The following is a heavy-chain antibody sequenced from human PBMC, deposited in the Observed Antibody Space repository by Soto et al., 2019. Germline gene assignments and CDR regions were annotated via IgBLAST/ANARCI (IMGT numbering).Heavy chain of an antibody. J-gene: IGHJ4*02. V-gene: IGHV3-21*01. Sequence: GGSLRLSCAASGFTFSSYSMNWVRQAPGKGLEWVSSISSSSSYIYYADSVKGRFTISRDNAKNSLYLQMNSLRAEDTAVYYCATADWYYYDSSGYSHYWGQGTLVTVSS. CDR1: GFTFSSYS. D-gene: IGHD3-22*01. CDR3: ATADWYYYDSSGYSHY. CDR2: ISSSSSYI.